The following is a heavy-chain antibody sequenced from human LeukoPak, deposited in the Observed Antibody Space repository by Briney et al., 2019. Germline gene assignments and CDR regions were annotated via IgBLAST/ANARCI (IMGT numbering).Heavy chain of an antibody. D-gene: IGHD3-22*01. CDR2: IKQDGSEK. CDR1: GFTFSSYW. Sequence: PGGSLRLSCAASGFTFSSYWMSWVRQAPGKGLEWVANIKQDGSEKYYVDSVKGRFTISRDNAKNSLYLQMNSLRAEDTAVYYCARDRGAYYYDSSGYPFDYWGQGTLVTVSS. CDR3: ARDRGAYYYDSSGYPFDY. V-gene: IGHV3-7*01. J-gene: IGHJ4*02.